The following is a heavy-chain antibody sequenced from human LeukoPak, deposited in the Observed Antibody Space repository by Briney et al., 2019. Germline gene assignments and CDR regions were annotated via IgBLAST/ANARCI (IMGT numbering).Heavy chain of an antibody. D-gene: IGHD6-19*01. CDR2: ISGSSNYI. CDR1: GFIFSDHS. J-gene: IGHJ4*02. V-gene: IGHV3-21*01. Sequence: GGSLRLSCATSGFIFSDHSINWVRQAPGKGLEWVSYISGSSNYINYADSVKGRFTISRDNAKTSVYLQMNSLRAEDTAVYYCAREPSGWYVDYWGQGTLVTVSS. CDR3: AREPSGWYVDY.